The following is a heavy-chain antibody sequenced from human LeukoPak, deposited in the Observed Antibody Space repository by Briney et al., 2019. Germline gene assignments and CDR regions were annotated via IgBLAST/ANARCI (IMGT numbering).Heavy chain of an antibody. Sequence: GGSLRLSCAASGFTFSSYAMSWVRQAPGKGLEWVSAISGSGGNTYYADSVKGRFTISRDNSKNTLYLQMNSLRAEDTAVYYCAKASGYSYGYWDFQHWGQGTLVTVSS. CDR2: ISGSGGNT. J-gene: IGHJ1*01. CDR3: AKASGYSYGYWDFQH. CDR1: GFTFSSYA. V-gene: IGHV3-23*01. D-gene: IGHD5-18*01.